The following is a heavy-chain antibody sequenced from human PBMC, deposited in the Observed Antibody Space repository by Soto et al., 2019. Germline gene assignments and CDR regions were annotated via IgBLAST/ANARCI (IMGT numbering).Heavy chain of an antibody. CDR3: ARVPSHRVDTAMVGGYR. Sequence: QVQLQESGPGLVKPSGTLSLTCAVSGGSISSSNWWSWVRQPPGKGLEWIGEIYHSGSTNYNPSLKSRVTISVDKTKNQFSLKLSSVTAADTAVYYCARVPSHRVDTAMVGGYRWGQGTLVTVSS. CDR2: IYHSGST. J-gene: IGHJ4*02. CDR1: GGSISSSNW. D-gene: IGHD5-18*01. V-gene: IGHV4-4*02.